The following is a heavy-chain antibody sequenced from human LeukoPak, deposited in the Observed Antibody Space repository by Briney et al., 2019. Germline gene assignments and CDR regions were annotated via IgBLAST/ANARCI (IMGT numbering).Heavy chain of an antibody. V-gene: IGHV1-2*02. CDR1: GYTFTGYY. J-gene: IGHJ4*02. Sequence: GGSVKVSCEASGYTFTGYYIHWVRQAPGQGLEWVGWINPNSGGTNYAQKFQGRVTMTRDTSITTAYMELTRLTSDDTAVYFCAREDYGDYVRLDYWGQGTLVTVSS. CDR2: INPNSGGT. D-gene: IGHD4-17*01. CDR3: AREDYGDYVRLDY.